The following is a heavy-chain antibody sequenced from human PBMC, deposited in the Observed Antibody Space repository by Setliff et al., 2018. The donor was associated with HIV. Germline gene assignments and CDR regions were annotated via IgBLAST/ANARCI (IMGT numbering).Heavy chain of an antibody. V-gene: IGHV1-18*01. Sequence: ASVKVSCKASGYSFTSYGISWVRQAPGQGLEWMGWISAYNGNKNYAQNLQDGVTMTTDTSTSTAYMELRSLRFDDTAVYYCARFPNPSQIVVIMPPDYWGQGTLVTVSS. CDR3: ARFPNPSQIVVIMPPDY. D-gene: IGHD3-22*01. CDR2: ISAYNGNK. CDR1: GYSFTSYG. J-gene: IGHJ4*02.